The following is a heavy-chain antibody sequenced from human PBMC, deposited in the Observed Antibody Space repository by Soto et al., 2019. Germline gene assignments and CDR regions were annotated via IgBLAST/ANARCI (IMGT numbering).Heavy chain of an antibody. CDR2: IIPIFGTA. V-gene: IGHV1-69*06. J-gene: IGHJ4*02. Sequence: QVQLVQSGAEVKKPGSSVKVSCKASGGTFSSYAISWVRQAPGQGLEWMGGIIPIFGTANYAQKFQGRVTITADKSTSTAYMELSSLRSQDTAVYYCARDETPNYYDSSGYYSNWGQGTLVTVSP. D-gene: IGHD3-22*01. CDR1: GGTFSSYA. CDR3: ARDETPNYYDSSGYYSN.